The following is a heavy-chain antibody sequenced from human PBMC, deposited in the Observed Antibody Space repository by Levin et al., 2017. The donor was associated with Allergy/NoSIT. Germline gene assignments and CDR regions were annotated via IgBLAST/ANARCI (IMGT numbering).Heavy chain of an antibody. J-gene: IGHJ4*02. CDR1: GFTVSINY. CDR2: LYSGGST. CDR3: ARGSSSGWYLYFFDY. V-gene: IGHV3-66*01. D-gene: IGHD6-19*01. Sequence: GGSLRLSCAASGFTVSINYMTWVRQAPGKGLEWVSVLYSGGSTYYADSVKDRFTISRDNSKNTLYLQMNNLTAEDTAVYFCARGSSSGWYLYFFDYWGQGTLVTVSS.